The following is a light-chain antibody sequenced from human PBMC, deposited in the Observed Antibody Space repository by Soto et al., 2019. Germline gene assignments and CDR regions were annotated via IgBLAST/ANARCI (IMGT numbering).Light chain of an antibody. CDR1: SSDVGAYNY. Sequence: QSALTQPAYVSGSPGQSITISCTGTSSDVGAYNYVSWYQQHPGKAPKLIIYEVSYRPSGVSYRFSGSKSGNTASLTISGLQAEDEADYYCSSYTSSSTCPFXTGTKVTVL. CDR2: EVS. V-gene: IGLV2-14*01. CDR3: SSYTSSSTCP. J-gene: IGLJ1*01.